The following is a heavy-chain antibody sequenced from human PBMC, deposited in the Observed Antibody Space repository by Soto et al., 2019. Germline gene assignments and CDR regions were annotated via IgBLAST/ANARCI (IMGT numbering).Heavy chain of an antibody. CDR3: AREASGVISSDY. J-gene: IGHJ4*02. D-gene: IGHD3-16*02. V-gene: IGHV1-2*02. CDR2: FNPNSGDT. CDR1: GYTVTAYS. Sequence: ASVKVSCKASGYTVTAYSMHWVRQAPGQGLEWVGWFNPNSGDTIYAQKFQGRVTLTRDTSIGTAYMELYSLTSDDTAVYYCAREASGVISSDYRGQGTLVTVSS.